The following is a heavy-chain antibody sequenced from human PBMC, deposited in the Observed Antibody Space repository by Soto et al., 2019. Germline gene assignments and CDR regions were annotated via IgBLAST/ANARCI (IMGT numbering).Heavy chain of an antibody. D-gene: IGHD2-2*02. Sequence: GGSLRLSCVGSGLTFSTYSINWVRQAPGKGLEWVSSISSRSDIYYADSVKGRFTISRDNAKNSVSLQMNSLRAEDTAVYYCAREYTAWPLAYGLDVWGQGTTVTVSS. J-gene: IGHJ6*02. CDR3: AREYTAWPLAYGLDV. CDR1: GLTFSTYS. CDR2: ISSRSDI. V-gene: IGHV3-21*01.